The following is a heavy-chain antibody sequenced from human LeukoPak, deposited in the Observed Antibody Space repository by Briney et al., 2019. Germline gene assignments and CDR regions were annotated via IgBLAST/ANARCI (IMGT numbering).Heavy chain of an antibody. CDR1: GASVSSGSFY. J-gene: IGHJ3*02. V-gene: IGHV4-61*01. Sequence: SETLSLTCTVSGASVSSGSFYWSWIRQSQGKGLEYIGFIYYSGSINYNPSLKRRVTMTVDTSKNQFSLKLSSVTAADTAVYYCTRGGYERAFDIWGQGTMVTVS. CDR3: TRGGYERAFDI. D-gene: IGHD3-3*01. CDR2: IYYSGSI.